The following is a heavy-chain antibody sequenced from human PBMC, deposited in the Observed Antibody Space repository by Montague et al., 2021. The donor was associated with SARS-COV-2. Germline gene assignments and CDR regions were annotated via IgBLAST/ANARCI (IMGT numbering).Heavy chain of an antibody. CDR1: GDSITNHS. D-gene: IGHD3-10*01. V-gene: IGHV4-4*07. CDR2: MHFTGKT. J-gene: IGHJ4*02. CDR3: ARDRFDFDAGSQGTIDF. Sequence: SETLSLTCSVSGDSITNHSLSWIQQPSGKGLEWIGRMHFTGKTNCSLFFSSRLTMSADTSKNQFSLKLTSVTAAATAIYFCARDRFDFDAGSQGTIDFWGQGTLVTVSS.